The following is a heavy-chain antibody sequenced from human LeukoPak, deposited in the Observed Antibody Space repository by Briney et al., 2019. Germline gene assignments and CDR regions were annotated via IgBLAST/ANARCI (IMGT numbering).Heavy chain of an antibody. D-gene: IGHD3-9*01. V-gene: IGHV3-33*06. CDR2: IWYDGSNK. CDR1: GFTFSSYG. CDR3: AKDRAYYDILTGYRPAFFDY. J-gene: IGHJ4*02. Sequence: GGSLRLSCAAYGFTFSSYGMHWVRQAPGKGLEWVAVIWYDGSNKYYADSVKGRFTISRDNSKNTLYLQMNSLRAEDTAVYYCAKDRAYYDILTGYRPAFFDYWGQGTLVTVSS.